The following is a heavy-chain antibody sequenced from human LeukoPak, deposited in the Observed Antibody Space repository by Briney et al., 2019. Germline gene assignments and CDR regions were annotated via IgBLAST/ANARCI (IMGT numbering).Heavy chain of an antibody. CDR1: GFPVSSNY. V-gene: IGHV3-66*02. CDR3: ASMPLSQAIVNYYAMEV. J-gene: IGHJ6*02. CDR2: MYSGGTT. Sequence: GGSLRLSCVASGFPVSSNYMTWIRQAPGKGLEWVSVMYSGGTTYYADSVKGRFTFSRDESKNTVYLQMNSLRIEDSATYYCASMPLSQAIVNYYAMEVWGQGTAVTVSS. D-gene: IGHD2-15*01.